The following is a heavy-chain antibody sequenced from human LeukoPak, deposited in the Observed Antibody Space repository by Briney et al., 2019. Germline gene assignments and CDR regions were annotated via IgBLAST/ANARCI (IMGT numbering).Heavy chain of an antibody. CDR1: GYTFTSYY. Sequence: ASVKVSCKASGYTFTSYYMHWVRQALGQGLEWMGIINSSGGSTSYAQKFQGRVTMTRDTSTSTVYMELSSLRSEDTAVYYCARGQGAGTVDYWGQGTLVTVSS. J-gene: IGHJ4*02. CDR3: ARGQGAGTVDY. V-gene: IGHV1-46*01. CDR2: INSSGGST. D-gene: IGHD6-19*01.